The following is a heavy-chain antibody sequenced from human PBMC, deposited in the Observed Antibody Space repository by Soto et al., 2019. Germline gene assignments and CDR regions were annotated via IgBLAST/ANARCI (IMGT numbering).Heavy chain of an antibody. D-gene: IGHD6-6*01. CDR1: GGSISSGGYY. V-gene: IGHV4-31*03. CDR2: IYYSGST. J-gene: IGHJ4*02. Sequence: ASETLSLTCTVSGGSISSGGYYLSWIRQHPGKGLEWIGYIYYSGSTYYNPSLKSRVTISVDTSKNQFSLKLSSVTAADTAVYYCARYYSSSSRGFDYWGQGTLVTVSS. CDR3: ARYYSSSSRGFDY.